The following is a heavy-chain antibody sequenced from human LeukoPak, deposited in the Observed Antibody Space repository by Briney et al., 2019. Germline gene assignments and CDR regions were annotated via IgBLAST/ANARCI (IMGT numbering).Heavy chain of an antibody. V-gene: IGHV3-23*01. Sequence: PGGSLRLSCAASGFTFSSYAMSWVRQAPGKGLEWDSAINGSGGSTYYADSVKGRFTISRDNSKNTLYLQMNSLRAEDTAVYYCAKGSAAAGTGIDPWGQGTLVTVSS. CDR1: GFTFSSYA. CDR2: INGSGGST. CDR3: AKGSAAAGTGIDP. D-gene: IGHD6-13*01. J-gene: IGHJ5*02.